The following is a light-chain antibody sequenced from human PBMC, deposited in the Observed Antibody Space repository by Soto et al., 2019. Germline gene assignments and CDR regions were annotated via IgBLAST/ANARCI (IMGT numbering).Light chain of an antibody. CDR1: QSVSNNY. CDR2: ADS. V-gene: IGKV3-20*01. CDR3: QHYGYSPYT. Sequence: EIVLTQSPGTLSLSPGERATLSCRASQSVSNNYLAWYQQKPGQAPRLLIYADSNRATGIPARFSGSGSGTDFTLTISSLEPEDFAVYFCQHYGYSPYTFAQGTKVDIK. J-gene: IGKJ2*01.